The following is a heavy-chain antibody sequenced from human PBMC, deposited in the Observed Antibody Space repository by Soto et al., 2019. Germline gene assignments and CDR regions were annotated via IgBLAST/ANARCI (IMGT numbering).Heavy chain of an antibody. J-gene: IGHJ5*02. V-gene: IGHV4-39*07. CDR3: ARRLDL. CDR2: MYYSGST. CDR1: GGSICSGTYY. Sequence: SETLSLTCTVSGGSICSGTYYWGWIRQPPGKGLEWIGSMYYSGSTYYNPSLKSRVTISVDTSKNQFSLKLTSVTAADTAVYYCARRLDLWGQGNLVTVSS.